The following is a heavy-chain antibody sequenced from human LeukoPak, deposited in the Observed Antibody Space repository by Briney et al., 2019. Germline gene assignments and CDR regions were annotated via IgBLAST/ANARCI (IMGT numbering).Heavy chain of an antibody. CDR2: FSAYDGNT. J-gene: IGHJ4*02. D-gene: IGHD3-9*01. CDR1: GYTFTSNG. CDR3: ARSFARDYDILTGYYIGDY. Sequence: WASVKVSCKVSGYTFTSNGITWVRQAPGQGLEGMGWFSAYDGNTNSAQKLQGRLTMTTDTSTSTAYMELRSLRSDDTAVYYCARSFARDYDILTGYYIGDYWGQGTLITVSS. V-gene: IGHV1-18*01.